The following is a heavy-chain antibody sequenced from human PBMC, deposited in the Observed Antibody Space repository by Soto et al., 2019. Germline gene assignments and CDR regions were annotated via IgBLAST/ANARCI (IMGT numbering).Heavy chain of an antibody. CDR1: GGSVSSGSYY. D-gene: IGHD3-10*01. CDR2: IYYSGST. CDR3: ASYLRGSGSRPTAFDY. V-gene: IGHV4-61*01. J-gene: IGHJ4*02. Sequence: SETLSLTCTVSGGSVSSGSYYWSWIRQPPGKGLEWIGYIYYSGSTNYNPSLKSRVTISVDTSKNQFSLKLSSVTAADTAVYYCASYLRGSGSRPTAFDYWGQGTLVTVSS.